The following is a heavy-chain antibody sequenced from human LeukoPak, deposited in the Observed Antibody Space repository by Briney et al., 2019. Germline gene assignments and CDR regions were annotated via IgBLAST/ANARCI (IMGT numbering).Heavy chain of an antibody. CDR1: GGSISSSSYY. V-gene: IGHV4-39*07. D-gene: IGHD3-3*01. J-gene: IGHJ4*02. CDR2: IYYSGST. CDR3: ARASPYDFWSGYQGYYFDY. Sequence: SETLSLTCTVSGGSISSSSYYWGWIRQPPGKGLEWIGSIYYSGSTYYNPSLKSRVTISVDTSKNQFSLKLSSVTAADTAVYYCARASPYDFWSGYQGYYFDYWGQGTLVTVSS.